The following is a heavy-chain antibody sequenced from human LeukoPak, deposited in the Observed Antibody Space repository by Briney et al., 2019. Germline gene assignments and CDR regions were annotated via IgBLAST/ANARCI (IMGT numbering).Heavy chain of an antibody. D-gene: IGHD3-3*01. CDR3: AREKAGYDFWSGYSPDWFDP. V-gene: IGHV4-34*01. CDR1: GGSFSGYY. J-gene: IGHJ5*02. CDR2: INHSGST. Sequence: SETLSLTCAVYGGSFSGYYWSWIRQPPGKGLEWIGEINHSGSTNYNPSLKSRATISVDTSKNQFSLKLSSVTAADTAVYYCAREKAGYDFWSGYSPDWFDPWGQGTLVTVSS.